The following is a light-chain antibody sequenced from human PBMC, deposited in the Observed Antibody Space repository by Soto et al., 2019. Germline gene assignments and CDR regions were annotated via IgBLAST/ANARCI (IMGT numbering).Light chain of an antibody. Sequence: DIQMTQSPSSLSAFVGDRVTITCRASQSISNYLNWYQQKPGKAPKLLIYAASSLQSGVPLRFSGSGSGTDFTLTISSLQPEDFATYYCQQSFSTPRTFGQGTKVEIK. J-gene: IGKJ1*01. V-gene: IGKV1-39*01. CDR2: AAS. CDR3: QQSFSTPRT. CDR1: QSISNY.